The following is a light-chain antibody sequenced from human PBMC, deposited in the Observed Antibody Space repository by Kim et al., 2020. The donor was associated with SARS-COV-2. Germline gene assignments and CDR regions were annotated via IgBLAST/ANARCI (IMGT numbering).Light chain of an antibody. J-gene: IGLJ3*02. CDR1: NLRSKN. CDR2: YDS. CDR3: QVWDSSSDHWV. V-gene: IGLV3-21*04. Sequence: PGKTAGITCGGVNLRSKNVRWYRQKPGQAPVVVIYYDSDRPSGLPERFSGSNSGNTATLTISRVEAGDEADYYCQVWDSSSDHWVFGGGTQLTVL.